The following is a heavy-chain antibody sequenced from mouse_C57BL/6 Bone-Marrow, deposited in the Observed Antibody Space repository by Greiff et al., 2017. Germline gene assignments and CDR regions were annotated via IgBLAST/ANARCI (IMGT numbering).Heavy chain of an antibody. D-gene: IGHD2-4*01. V-gene: IGHV14-2*01. J-gene: IGHJ4*01. CDR3: ARDDYEDAMDY. CDR1: GFNITDYY. Sequence: VQLKESGAELVKPGASVKLSCTASGFNITDYYMHWVKQRTEQGLEWIGRIDPEDGDTKYAPQFKGKATITADTSTNTAYLQLSSLTSEYTAVYYCARDDYEDAMDYWGQGTSVTVSS. CDR2: IDPEDGDT.